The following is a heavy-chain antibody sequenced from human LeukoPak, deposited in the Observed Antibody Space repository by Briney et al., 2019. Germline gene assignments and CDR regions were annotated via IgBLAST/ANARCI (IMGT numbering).Heavy chain of an antibody. J-gene: IGHJ4*02. Sequence: GGSLRLSRAASGFTFSSYAMSWVRQAPGKGLEWVSAISGRGGSTYYADSVKGRFTISRDNSKNTLYLQMNSLRAEDTAVYYCAKGGSGSSGYYYVDHFDYWGQGTLVTVSS. CDR3: AKGGSGSSGYYYVDHFDY. CDR2: ISGRGGST. CDR1: GFTFSSYA. V-gene: IGHV3-23*01. D-gene: IGHD3-22*01.